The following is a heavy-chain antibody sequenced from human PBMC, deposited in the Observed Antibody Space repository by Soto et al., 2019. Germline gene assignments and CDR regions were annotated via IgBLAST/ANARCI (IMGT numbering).Heavy chain of an antibody. J-gene: IGHJ4*02. Sequence: EVRLEQSGAEVKKSGESLTISCKGSGYSFAGNWMTWVRQKPGKGLEWMGRIDPSDSQTYYSPSFRGHVTISVTKSITTVFLQWSSLRASDTAMYYCARQIYDSDTGPNFQYYFDSWGQGTPVTVSS. D-gene: IGHD3-22*01. V-gene: IGHV5-10-1*03. CDR2: IDPSDSQT. CDR3: ARQIYDSDTGPNFQYYFDS. CDR1: GYSFAGNW.